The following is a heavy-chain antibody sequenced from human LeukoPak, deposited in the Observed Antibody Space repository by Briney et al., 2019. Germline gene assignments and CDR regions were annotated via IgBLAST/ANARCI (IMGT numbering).Heavy chain of an antibody. V-gene: IGHV3-23*01. CDR1: GFTFSSYA. CDR2: ISGSGGST. D-gene: IGHD6-19*01. CDR3: ARGGKIALAGTRSPQYFQH. J-gene: IGHJ1*01. Sequence: PGGSLRLSCAASGFTFSSYAMSWVRQAPGKGLEWVSAISGSGGSTYYADSVKGRFTISRDNSKNTLSLQMNSLRPEDTAVYYCARGGKIALAGTRSPQYFQHWGQGTLVTVSS.